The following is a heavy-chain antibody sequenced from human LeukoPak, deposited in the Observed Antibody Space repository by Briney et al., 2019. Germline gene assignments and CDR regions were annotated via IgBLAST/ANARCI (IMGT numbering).Heavy chain of an antibody. J-gene: IGHJ4*02. CDR2: INPSGGST. V-gene: IGHV1-46*01. CDR1: GYTFTSYY. Sequence: ASVKVSCKASGYTFTSYYMRWVRQAPGQGIEWMGIINPSGGSTSYAQKFQGRVTMTRDTSTSTVYMELSSLRSEDTAVYYCAREQHGSGSYYALGDYWGQGTLVTVSS. D-gene: IGHD3-10*01. CDR3: AREQHGSGSYYALGDY.